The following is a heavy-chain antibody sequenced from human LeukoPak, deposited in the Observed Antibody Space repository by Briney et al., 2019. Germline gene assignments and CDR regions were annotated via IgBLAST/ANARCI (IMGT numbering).Heavy chain of an antibody. D-gene: IGHD3-22*01. Sequence: PGGSLRLSCAAFGFTFGDYAMHWVRQAPGKGLEWVSGISWNSGSIGYADSVKGRFTISRDNAKNSLYLQMNSLRAEDTALYYCAKGDYYDSSGQDYWGQGTLVTVSS. CDR2: ISWNSGSI. V-gene: IGHV3-9*01. CDR1: GFTFGDYA. J-gene: IGHJ4*02. CDR3: AKGDYYDSSGQDY.